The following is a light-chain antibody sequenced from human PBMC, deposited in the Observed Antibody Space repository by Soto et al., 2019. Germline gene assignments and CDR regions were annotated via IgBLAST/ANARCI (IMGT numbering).Light chain of an antibody. J-gene: IGLJ3*02. Sequence: SYELTQPPSVSVAPGQTARITCGGNNIGSKSVHWYQQKPGQAPVLVVYDDSDRPSGIPERFSGSKSGNTASLTISGLQAEDEADYYCSTSSSTSTTWVFGGGTQLTVL. CDR3: STSSSTSTTWV. CDR1: NIGSKS. CDR2: DDS. V-gene: IGLV3-21*02.